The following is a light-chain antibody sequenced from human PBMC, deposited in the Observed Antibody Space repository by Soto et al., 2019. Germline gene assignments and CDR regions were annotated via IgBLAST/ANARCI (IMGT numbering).Light chain of an antibody. J-gene: IGLJ1*01. Sequence: QSALTQPRSVSGSPGQSVTISCTGTGSDVGGYNYVSWYQQHPGKAPKLMTYDVSERPSGVPDRFSASKSGNTASLTITGLQAEDEADYYCCSYAGDYSDVLGTGTKLTVL. CDR1: GSDVGGYNY. V-gene: IGLV2-11*01. CDR3: CSYAGDYSDV. CDR2: DVS.